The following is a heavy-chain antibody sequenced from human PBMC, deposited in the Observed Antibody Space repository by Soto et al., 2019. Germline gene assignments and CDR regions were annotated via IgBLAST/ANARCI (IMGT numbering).Heavy chain of an antibody. J-gene: IGHJ6*02. CDR1: GGSISSSTYY. CDR2: IHYSGST. CDR3: ARPIGSRGGWIDYYYGLDV. D-gene: IGHD6-19*01. Sequence: SETLSLTCTVSGGSISSSTYYWGWIRQSPGKGLEWIGSIHYSGSTYYNPSLKSRVTISVDTSHIHFSLKLSSVTAADTALYYCARPIGSRGGWIDYYYGLDVWGQGTPVT. V-gene: IGHV4-39*02.